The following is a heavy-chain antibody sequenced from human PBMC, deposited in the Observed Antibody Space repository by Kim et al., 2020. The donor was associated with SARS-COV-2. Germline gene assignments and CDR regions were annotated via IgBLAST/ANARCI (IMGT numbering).Heavy chain of an antibody. CDR3: ARVGFNRDYIFDY. CDR2: IIPIFGTA. D-gene: IGHD4-17*01. Sequence: SVKVSCKASGGTFSSYAISWVRQAPGQGLEWMGGIIPIFGTANYAQKFQGRVTITADESTSTAYMELSSLRSEDTAVYYCARVGFNRDYIFDYWGQGTLVTVSS. V-gene: IGHV1-69*13. CDR1: GGTFSSYA. J-gene: IGHJ4*02.